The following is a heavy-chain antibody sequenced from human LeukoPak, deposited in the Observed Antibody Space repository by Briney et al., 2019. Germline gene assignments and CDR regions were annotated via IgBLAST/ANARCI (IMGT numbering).Heavy chain of an antibody. CDR3: AGVRIAAAGPIYYYYGMDV. Sequence: GGSLRLSCAASGFTFSSYWMHWVRQAPGKGLVWVSRINSDGSSTSYADSVKGRFTISRDNAKNTLYLQMNSLRAEDTAVYYCAGVRIAAAGPIYYYYGMDVWGQGTTVTVSS. V-gene: IGHV3-74*01. CDR1: GFTFSSYW. D-gene: IGHD6-13*01. J-gene: IGHJ6*02. CDR2: INSDGSST.